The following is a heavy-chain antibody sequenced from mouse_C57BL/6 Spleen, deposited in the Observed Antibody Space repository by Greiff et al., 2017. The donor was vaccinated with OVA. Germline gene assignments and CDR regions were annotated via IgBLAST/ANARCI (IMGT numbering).Heavy chain of an antibody. CDR2: IRSKSSNYAT. CDR1: GFTFNTYA. J-gene: IGHJ3*01. D-gene: IGHD2-5*01. V-gene: IGHV10-3*01. CDR3: VRDLGYYSNYEGFAY. Sequence: DVHLVESGGGLVQPKGSLKLSCAASGFTFNTYAMHWVRQAPGKGLEWVARIRSKSSNYATYYADSVKDRFTISRDDSQSMLYLQMNNLKTEDTAMYYCVRDLGYYSNYEGFAYWGQGTLVTVSA.